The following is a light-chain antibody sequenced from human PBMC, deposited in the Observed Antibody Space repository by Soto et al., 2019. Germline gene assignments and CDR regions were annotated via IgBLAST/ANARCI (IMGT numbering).Light chain of an antibody. CDR1: QSVSSSY. CDR2: GAS. J-gene: IGKJ1*01. V-gene: IGKV3-20*01. CDR3: QQYGSSGT. Sequence: IVLTQSPGTLSVSPGERATTSCRASQSVSSSYLAWYQQKPGQAPRLLIYGASSRATGIPDRFSGSGSGTDFTLSISRKEPEDSAVYYCQQYGSSGTFGQGTKVDI.